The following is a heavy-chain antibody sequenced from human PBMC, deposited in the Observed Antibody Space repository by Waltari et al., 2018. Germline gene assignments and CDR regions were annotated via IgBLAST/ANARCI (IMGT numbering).Heavy chain of an antibody. CDR3: ARAIIEQLAAGSTDDY. CDR2: ISSSGSTI. J-gene: IGHJ4*02. CDR1: GFTFSSYE. V-gene: IGHV3-48*03. Sequence: EVQLVESGGGLVQPGGSLRLSCAASGFTFSSYEMNWVRQAPGKGLEWVSYISSSGSTIYYADSGKGRFTISRDNAKNSLYLQMNSMRAEDTAVYYCARAIIEQLAAGSTDDYWGQGTLVTVSS. D-gene: IGHD6-6*01.